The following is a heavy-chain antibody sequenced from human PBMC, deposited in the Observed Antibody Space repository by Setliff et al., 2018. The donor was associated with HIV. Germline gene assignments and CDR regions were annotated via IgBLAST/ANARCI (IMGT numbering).Heavy chain of an antibody. V-gene: IGHV4-4*08. CDR2: IYSSGST. CDR3: ARAGRGSGRYVYSFDY. J-gene: IGHJ4*02. CDR1: GVSINTYY. D-gene: IGHD1-26*01. Sequence: SETLSLTCSVSGVSINTYYWNWIRQPPGKGLEWIGYIYSSGSTNYNPSLKSRVTISVDTSKNQLSLKLSSVTAADTAVYYCARAGRGSGRYVYSFDYWGQGSLVTVSS.